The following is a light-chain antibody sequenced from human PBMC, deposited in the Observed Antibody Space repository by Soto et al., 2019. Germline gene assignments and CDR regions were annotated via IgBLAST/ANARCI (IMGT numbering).Light chain of an antibody. V-gene: IGKV1-5*01. Sequence: DIQMTHSPSTLSASVGDRVTITCRASQTISDWLAWHQQKPGKAPKLLIYDASSLESGVPSRFSGSGSGTEFTLTISSLQPDDFATYYCQQYNSYSKTFGQGTKVDIK. J-gene: IGKJ1*01. CDR1: QTISDW. CDR2: DAS. CDR3: QQYNSYSKT.